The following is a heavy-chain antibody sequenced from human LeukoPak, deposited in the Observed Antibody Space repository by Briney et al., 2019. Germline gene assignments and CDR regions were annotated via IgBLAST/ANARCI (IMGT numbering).Heavy chain of an antibody. CDR2: ITSSGTYI. V-gene: IGHV3-21*01. CDR1: GFSFSTYS. J-gene: IGHJ6*03. D-gene: IGHD1-26*01. CDR3: ARDPYSGNYGNYYYYYMDV. Sequence: GGSLRLSCAASGFSFSTYSMNWVRQAPGRALEWVSSITSSGTYIFYADSVKGRFTISRDNAKNSLYLQMNSLGPEDTAVYYCARDPYSGNYGNYYYYYMDVWGKGTTVTISS.